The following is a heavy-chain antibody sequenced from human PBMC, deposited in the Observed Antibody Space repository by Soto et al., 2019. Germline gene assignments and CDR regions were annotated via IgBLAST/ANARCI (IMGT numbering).Heavy chain of an antibody. Sequence: GASVKVSCKASGGTFSSYAISWVRQARGQGLEWMGGIIPIFGTANYAQKFQGRVTITADESTSTAYMELSSLRSEDTAVYYCARVSSGGGSRYLRYYYYGMDVWGQGTTVTVSS. J-gene: IGHJ6*02. CDR3: ARVSSGGGSRYLRYYYYGMDV. D-gene: IGHD2-15*01. CDR1: GGTFSSYA. CDR2: IIPIFGTA. V-gene: IGHV1-69*13.